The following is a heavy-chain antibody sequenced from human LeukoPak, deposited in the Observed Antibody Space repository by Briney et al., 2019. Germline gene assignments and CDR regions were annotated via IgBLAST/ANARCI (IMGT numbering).Heavy chain of an antibody. CDR2: ISYEGSNK. CDR3: ARDGYCSSTSCYFDY. Sequence: GGSRRLSCAASGFTFSSYVMHWVRQAPGKGLECVAVISYEGSNKVYAVSVKGRFTISRDNSKNTLYLQMNSLRAKDTDVYYCARDGYCSSTSCYFDYWGKGTLVTVS. D-gene: IGHD2-2*03. V-gene: IGHV3-30-3*01. CDR1: GFTFSSYV. J-gene: IGHJ4*02.